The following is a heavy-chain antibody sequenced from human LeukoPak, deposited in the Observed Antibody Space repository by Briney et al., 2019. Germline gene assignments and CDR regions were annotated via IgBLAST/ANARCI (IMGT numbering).Heavy chain of an antibody. CDR3: ARTPNYYDSSGYYLTGFDP. V-gene: IGHV3-7*01. CDR1: GFTLSNFW. D-gene: IGHD3-22*01. Sequence: GASLRLSCAASGFTLSNFWMSWVRQAPGKGLEWVANINQDGSEKYYVDSVKGRFTISRDNAKNSLYLQMNSLRAEDTAVYYCARTPNYYDSSGYYLTGFDPWGQGTLVTVSS. J-gene: IGHJ5*02. CDR2: INQDGSEK.